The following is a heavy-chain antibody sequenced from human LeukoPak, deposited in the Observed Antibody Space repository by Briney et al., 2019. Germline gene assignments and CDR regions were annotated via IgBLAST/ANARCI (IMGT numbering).Heavy chain of an antibody. J-gene: IGHJ6*03. CDR3: AREGQGIDYYYYYMDV. CDR2: ISAYNGNT. Sequence: GASVKVSCKASGYTFTSYGISWVRQAPGQGLEWMGWISAYNGNTNYAQKLQGRVTMTTDTSTSTAYMELRSLRSDDTAVYYCAREGQGIDYYYYYMDVWGKGTTVTISS. CDR1: GYTFTSYG. D-gene: IGHD2-15*01. V-gene: IGHV1-18*01.